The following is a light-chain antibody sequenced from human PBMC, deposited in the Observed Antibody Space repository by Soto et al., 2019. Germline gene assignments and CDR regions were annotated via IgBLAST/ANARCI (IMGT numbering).Light chain of an antibody. J-gene: IGKJ1*01. CDR1: QSVSSRY. CDR2: GAS. V-gene: IGKV3-20*01. Sequence: EIVLTQSPGTLSLSPGERATLSCRASQSVSSRYLVWYQQKPGQAPRPLISGASTRATGIPDRFSGSGSGTDFTLTISRLEPEDFAVYYCQQSGNSRWTFGQGTKVEIK. CDR3: QQSGNSRWT.